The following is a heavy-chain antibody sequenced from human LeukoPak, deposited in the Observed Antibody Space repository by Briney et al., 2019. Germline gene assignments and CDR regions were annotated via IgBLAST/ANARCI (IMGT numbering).Heavy chain of an antibody. CDR3: ARDQTNYGGSYYYDTEGGWFDP. CDR2: IYTSGST. D-gene: IGHD1-26*01. V-gene: IGHV4-61*02. Sequence: SETLSLTCTVSGGSISSGSYYWSWIRQPAGTGLEWIGRIYTSGSTNYNPSLKSRVTISVDTSKNQFSLKLSSVTAADTAVYYCARDQTNYGGSYYYDTEGGWFDPWGQGTLVTVSS. CDR1: GGSISSGSYY. J-gene: IGHJ5*02.